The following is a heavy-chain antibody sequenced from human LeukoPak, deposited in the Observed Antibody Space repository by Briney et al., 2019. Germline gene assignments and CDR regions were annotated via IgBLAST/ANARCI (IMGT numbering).Heavy chain of an antibody. D-gene: IGHD4-17*01. CDR3: ARERAVTSAFDI. CDR2: ISSSGSTI. J-gene: IGHJ3*02. CDR1: GFTFSSYE. V-gene: IGHV3-48*03. Sequence: GGSLRLSCAASGFTFSSYEMNWVRQAPGKGLEWVSYISSSGSTIYYADSVKGRFTISRDNAKNSLYLQMNSLRAEDTAAYYCARERAVTSAFDIWGQGTMVTVSS.